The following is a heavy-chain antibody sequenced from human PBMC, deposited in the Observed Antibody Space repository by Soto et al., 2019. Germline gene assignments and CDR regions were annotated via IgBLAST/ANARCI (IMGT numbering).Heavy chain of an antibody. V-gene: IGHV5-51*01. CDR1: GYSFTSYW. D-gene: IGHD3-10*01. J-gene: IGHJ6*02. CDR3: ARQGYYGSGPSYYYYGMHV. CDR2: IYPGDSDT. Sequence: GESLKISCKGSGYSFTSYWIGWVRQMPGKGLEWMGIIYPGDSDTRYSPSFQGQVTISADKSISTAYLQWSSLKASDTAMYYCARQGYYGSGPSYYYYGMHVWGQGTTVTVSS.